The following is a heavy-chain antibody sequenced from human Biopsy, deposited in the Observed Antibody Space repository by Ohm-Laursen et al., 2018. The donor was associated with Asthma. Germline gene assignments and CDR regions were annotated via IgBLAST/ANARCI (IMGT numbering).Heavy chain of an antibody. CDR2: IYSGGTS. CDR3: ARGGSSNWSHYYFDY. CDR1: GFAVSRDY. J-gene: IGHJ4*02. Sequence: SLRLSCSASGFAVSRDYMFWVRQAQGKGLEWVSVIYSGGTSHTADSVRGRFTISRDYSKNTLYLQMHSLRAEDTAVYYCARGGSSNWSHYYFDYWGQGTLVTVSS. V-gene: IGHV3-53*01. D-gene: IGHD2-2*01.